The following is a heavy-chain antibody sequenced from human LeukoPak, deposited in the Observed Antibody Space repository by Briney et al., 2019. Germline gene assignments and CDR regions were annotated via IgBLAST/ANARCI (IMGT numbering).Heavy chain of an antibody. CDR1: GFTFSSYA. CDR3: ARGHYYDSSGSNPGY. V-gene: IGHV3-30-3*01. J-gene: IGHJ4*02. CDR2: ISYDGSNK. D-gene: IGHD3-22*01. Sequence: GGSLRLSCAASGFTFSSYAMHWVRQAPGKGLEWVAVISYDGSNKYYADSVKGRFTISRDNSKNTLYLQMNSLRAEDTAVYYCARGHYYDSSGSNPGYWGQGTLVTVSS.